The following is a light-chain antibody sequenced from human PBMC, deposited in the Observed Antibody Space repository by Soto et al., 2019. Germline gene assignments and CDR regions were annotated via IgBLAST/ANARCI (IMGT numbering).Light chain of an antibody. J-gene: IGLJ2*01. CDR2: DVS. Sequence: QSAMTQPASVSGSPGQSITISCTGTSSDVGGYNYVSWYQQHPGKAPKLMIYDVSNRPSGVSNRFSGSKSGNTASPTISGLQAEDEADYYCSSYTSSSTPHVVFGGGTKLTVL. V-gene: IGLV2-14*01. CDR3: SSYTSSSTPHVV. CDR1: SSDVGGYNY.